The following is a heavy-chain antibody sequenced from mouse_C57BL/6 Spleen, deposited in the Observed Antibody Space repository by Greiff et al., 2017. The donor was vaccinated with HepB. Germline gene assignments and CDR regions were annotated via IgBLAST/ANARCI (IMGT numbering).Heavy chain of an antibody. CDR2: INPNNGGT. V-gene: IGHV1-18*01. J-gene: IGHJ2*01. D-gene: IGHD1-1*01. CDR3: ARGGYYYGSSYDYIGD. CDR1: GYTFTDYN. Sequence: EVQLQLSGPELVKPGASVKIPCKASGYTFTDYNMDWVKQSHGKSLEWIGDINPNNGGTIYNQKFKGKATLTVDKSSSTAYMELRSLTSEDTAVYYCARGGYYYGSSYDYIGDWGQGTTLTVSA.